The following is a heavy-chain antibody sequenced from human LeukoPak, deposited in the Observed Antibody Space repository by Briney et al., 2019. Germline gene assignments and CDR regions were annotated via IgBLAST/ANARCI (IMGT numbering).Heavy chain of an antibody. CDR2: SSSGGANP. CDR3: GRDPNGDYVGAFEF. Sequence: QAGGSLRLSCAASGFTFSKCALVWVRQAPGKGLEWVSASSSGGANPLYADAVKGRFTISRDNSKNALYLQMNSLRAEDTAVYFCGRDPNGDYVGAFEFWGHGTTVIVSS. V-gene: IGHV3-23*01. J-gene: IGHJ3*01. CDR1: GFTFSKCA. D-gene: IGHD4-17*01.